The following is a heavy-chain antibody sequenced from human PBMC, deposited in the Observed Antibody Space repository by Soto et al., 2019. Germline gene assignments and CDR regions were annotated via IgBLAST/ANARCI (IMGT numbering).Heavy chain of an antibody. CDR2: IYYSGST. V-gene: IGHV4-39*01. D-gene: IGHD2-2*01. CDR1: GGSISSSSYY. J-gene: IGHJ4*02. Sequence: SETLSLTCTVSGGSISSSSYYWGWIRQPPGKGLEWIGSIYYSGSTYYNPSLKSRVTISVDTSKNQFSLKLSSVTAADTAVYYCASWEYCSSTSCPRDYWGQGTLVTVSS. CDR3: ASWEYCSSTSCPRDY.